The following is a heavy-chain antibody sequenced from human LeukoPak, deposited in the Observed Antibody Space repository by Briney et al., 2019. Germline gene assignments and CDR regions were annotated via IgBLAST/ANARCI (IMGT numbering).Heavy chain of an antibody. CDR3: ARRDPFDY. Sequence: GGSLRLSCGTSGFIFRTYAMTWVRQAPGKGLEWISFISTDSGTLYYADSVKGRFTISRDNAANSLYLQMNNLRDENTAVYYCARRDPFDYWGQGTMVTVSS. CDR2: ISTDSGTL. CDR1: GFIFRTYA. V-gene: IGHV3-48*02. J-gene: IGHJ4*02.